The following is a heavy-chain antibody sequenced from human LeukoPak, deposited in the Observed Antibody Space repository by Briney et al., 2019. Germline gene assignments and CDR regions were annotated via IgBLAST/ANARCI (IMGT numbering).Heavy chain of an antibody. D-gene: IGHD3-16*01. Sequence: PSETLSLTCTVSGGSISSYYWSWVRQPPGKGLEWHGYIYYSGSTNYNPSLKSRVTISVDTSKNHFSLKLSSVTAADTAVYYWARRVGGGPFDYWGQGTLVTVSS. CDR3: ARRVGGGPFDY. CDR1: GGSISSYY. V-gene: IGHV4-59*01. CDR2: IYYSGST. J-gene: IGHJ4*02.